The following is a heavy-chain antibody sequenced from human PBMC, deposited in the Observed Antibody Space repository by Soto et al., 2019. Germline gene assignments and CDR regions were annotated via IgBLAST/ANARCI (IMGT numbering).Heavy chain of an antibody. J-gene: IGHJ2*01. CDR3: ARDIPTFRGGYSSGWPHWYFDL. CDR1: GFTFSDYY. Sequence: QVQLVESGGGLVKPGGSLRLSCAASGFTFSDYYMSWIRQAPGKGLEWVSYISSSGSTIYYADSVKGRFTISRDNAKNSLYLQMNSLRAEDTAVYYCARDIPTFRGGYSSGWPHWYFDLWGRGTLVTVSS. D-gene: IGHD6-19*01. V-gene: IGHV3-11*01. CDR2: ISSSGSTI.